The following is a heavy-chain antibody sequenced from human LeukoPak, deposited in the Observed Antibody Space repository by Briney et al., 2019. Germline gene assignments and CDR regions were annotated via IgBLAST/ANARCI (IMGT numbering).Heavy chain of an antibody. CDR1: GYTFTSYY. V-gene: IGHV1-46*01. J-gene: IGHJ6*03. CDR3: ARGATSWFGESPAYYYMDV. Sequence: ASVKVSCKASGYTFTSYYMHWVRQAPGQGLEWMGIINPSGGSTSYAQKFQGRVTMTRDTSTSTVYMELSSLRSEDTAVYYCARGATSWFGESPAYYYMDVRGKGTTVTVSS. D-gene: IGHD3-10*01. CDR2: INPSGGST.